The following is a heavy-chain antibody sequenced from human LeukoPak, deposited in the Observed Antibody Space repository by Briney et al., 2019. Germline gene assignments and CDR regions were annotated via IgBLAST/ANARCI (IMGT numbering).Heavy chain of an antibody. Sequence: GVSLQISCKGSGYGFPTYWIGWVRPMPGKGLEWMGIIYPDDSDTRYSPSFQGQVTISADQSISTAYLQWNSLKASDSAMYYCVTRGTIVVHWGQGTLVTVSS. CDR1: GYGFPTYW. CDR2: IYPDDSDT. D-gene: IGHD2-15*01. V-gene: IGHV5-51*01. J-gene: IGHJ4*02. CDR3: VTRGTIVVH.